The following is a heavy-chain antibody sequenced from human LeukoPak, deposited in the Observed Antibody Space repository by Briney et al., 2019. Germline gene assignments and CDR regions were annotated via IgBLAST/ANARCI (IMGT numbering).Heavy chain of an antibody. CDR3: TRAGYCGGDCYIFSD. Sequence: GGSLRLSCAASGSTFGDYGMNWVRQAPGKGLEWVGFIRSKAYGGTTEYAASVKGRLTISRDDSKSIAYLQMNSLKTEDTAVYYCTRAGYCGGDCYIFSDWGQGTLVTVSS. CDR2: IRSKAYGGTT. D-gene: IGHD2-21*02. CDR1: GSTFGDYG. J-gene: IGHJ4*02. V-gene: IGHV3-49*04.